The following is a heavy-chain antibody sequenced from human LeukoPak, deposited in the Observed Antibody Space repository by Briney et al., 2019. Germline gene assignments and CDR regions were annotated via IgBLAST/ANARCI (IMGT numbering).Heavy chain of an antibody. J-gene: IGHJ4*02. CDR3: TYSPSSWPVND. V-gene: IGHV2-5*01. CDR1: GFSLTTRGVG. Sequence: SGPTLVNPTQTLTLTGTFSGFSLTTRGVGVGWIRQPPGKTLEWLALIYWNDDKRYSPSLKSRLTITKDTPKNQVVLTVANMDPVDTGTYYCTYSPSSWPVNDWGQGTLVTVSS. CDR2: IYWNDDK. D-gene: IGHD6-13*01.